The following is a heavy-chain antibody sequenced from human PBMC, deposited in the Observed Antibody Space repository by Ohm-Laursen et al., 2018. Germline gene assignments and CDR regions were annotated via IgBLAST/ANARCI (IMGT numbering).Heavy chain of an antibody. D-gene: IGHD5-24*01. CDR2: ITYSGTS. Sequence: GTLSLTCTVSGGSISPHYWSWIRQSPEKGLEWIGYITYSGTSEHNPTLKGRVTMSVDTSKNQFSLSLNSVTAADTAIYYCVRDRRDGFNYVEYWGQGTLVTVSS. V-gene: IGHV4-59*11. CDR1: GGSISPHY. CDR3: VRDRRDGFNYVEY. J-gene: IGHJ4*02.